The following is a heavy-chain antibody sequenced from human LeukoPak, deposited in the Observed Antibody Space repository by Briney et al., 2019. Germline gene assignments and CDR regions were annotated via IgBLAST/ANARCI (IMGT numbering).Heavy chain of an antibody. J-gene: IGHJ5*01. D-gene: IGHD2-15*01. CDR3: ARYPPPSWSGGWYDF. CDR2: INPNSGAT. V-gene: IGHV1-2*02. CDR1: GYTFTGYY. Sequence: GASVKVSCKASGYTFTGYYIHWVRQAPGQGLEWMGWINPNSGATNYAQKFQGRVTMTRDTSISTANMELSRLTSDDTAVYYCARYPPPSWSGGWYDFWGQGTLVTVSS.